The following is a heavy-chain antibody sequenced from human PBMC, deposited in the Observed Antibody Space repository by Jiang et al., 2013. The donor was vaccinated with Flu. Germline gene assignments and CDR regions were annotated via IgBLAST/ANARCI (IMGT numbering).Heavy chain of an antibody. V-gene: IGHV7-4-1*02. CDR1: GYTFKNHF. CDR3: AREDGDYGGNPRFEH. J-gene: IGHJ1*01. CDR2: INTDTGNP. Sequence: QSGSELKKPGASVKVSCKASGYTFKNHFINWVRQAPGQGLEWMGWINTDTGNPTYAQGFTGRFVFSLDTSVSTAHLQISGLKTEDTAVYYCAREDGDYGGNPRFEHWGQGSLVTVSS. D-gene: IGHD4-23*01.